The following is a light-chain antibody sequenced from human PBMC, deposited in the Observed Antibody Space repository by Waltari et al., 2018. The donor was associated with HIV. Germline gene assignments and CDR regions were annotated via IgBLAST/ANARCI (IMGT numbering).Light chain of an antibody. CDR1: QSLTSG. Sequence: EIFLTQSPDSLSLSPGERATLSCRASQSLTSGVAWHQQKPGQTPRLLTFDASSRAAGIPARFRGSGSGTDFILTISSLEPEDSAVYYCQQRTNSVTFGQGTRLEIK. CDR2: DAS. CDR3: QQRTNSVT. V-gene: IGKV3-11*01. J-gene: IGKJ5*01.